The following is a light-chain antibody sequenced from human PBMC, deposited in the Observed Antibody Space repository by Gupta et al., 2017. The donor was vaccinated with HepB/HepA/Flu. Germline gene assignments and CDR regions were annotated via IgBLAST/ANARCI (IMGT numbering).Light chain of an antibody. CDR3: CSYAGSYTYVI. CDR1: TRHVGSYTH. J-gene: IGLJ2*01. V-gene: IGLV2-11*01. CDR2: DVR. Sequence: QSALTPPRSVSGPPGPSVTISCTGTTRHVGSYTHVSWYQQHPGKSPNLMISDVRKRPSGVPERFSVCKSCNTASLTISGLQAEDEADYCCCSYAGSYTYVIFGGATQLTVL.